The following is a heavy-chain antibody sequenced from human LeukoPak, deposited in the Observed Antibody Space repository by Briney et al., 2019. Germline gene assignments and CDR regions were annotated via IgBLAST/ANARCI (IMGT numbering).Heavy chain of an antibody. CDR2: IYYSGST. J-gene: IGHJ4*02. Sequence: PSETLSLTCTVSGGSVSNSSYYWGWIRQPPGKGMEWIGSIYYSGSTYYNPSLKSRVTISVDTSKNQFSLKLSSMTAADTAVYYCARHLIVVTPWYLDYWGQGTLVTVSS. D-gene: IGHD2-21*01. V-gene: IGHV4-39*01. CDR3: ARHLIVVTPWYLDY. CDR1: GGSVSNSSYY.